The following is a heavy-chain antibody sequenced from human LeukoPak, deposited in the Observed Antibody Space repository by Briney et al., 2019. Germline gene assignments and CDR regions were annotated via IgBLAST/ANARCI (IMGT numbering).Heavy chain of an antibody. CDR2: ISTTGTTI. CDR3: AKDPTHYRVWDDYDSRRLSY. D-gene: IGHD3-22*01. J-gene: IGHJ4*02. CDR1: GFTFSDYY. Sequence: GGSLRLSCAASGFTFSDYYMSWIRQAPGKGLEWVSYISTTGTTIYYADSVKGRFTISRDNAKNSLYLQMNSLRAEDTAVYYCAKDPTHYRVWDDYDSRRLSYWGQGTLVTVSS. V-gene: IGHV3-11*04.